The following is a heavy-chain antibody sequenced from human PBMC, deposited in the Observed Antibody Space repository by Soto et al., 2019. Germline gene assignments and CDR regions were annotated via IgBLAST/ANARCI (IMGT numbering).Heavy chain of an antibody. J-gene: IGHJ2*01. CDR3: ARASITIFGVVNTNRYWYSDL. CDR2: TYYRSKWYN. Sequence: SQTLSLTCAMSVYSVSSNSAAWNWIMQSPSRGLEWLGRTYYRSKWYNDYAVSVKSRITINPDTSKNQFSLQLNSVTPEDTAVYYCARASITIFGVVNTNRYWYSDLWGRGTQVNVSA. D-gene: IGHD3-3*01. V-gene: IGHV6-1*01. CDR1: VYSVSSNSAA.